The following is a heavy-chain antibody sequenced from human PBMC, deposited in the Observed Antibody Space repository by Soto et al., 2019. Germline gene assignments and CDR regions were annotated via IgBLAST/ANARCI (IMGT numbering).Heavy chain of an antibody. Sequence: GGSLRLSCAASGFTFSSYGMHWVRQAPGKGLEWVAVISYDGSNKYYADSVKGRFTISRDNSKNTLYLQMNSLRAEDTAVYYCAKDIVGATIGYYYYGMDVWGQGTTVTVSS. CDR3: AKDIVGATIGYYYYGMDV. CDR2: ISYDGSNK. D-gene: IGHD1-26*01. V-gene: IGHV3-30*18. CDR1: GFTFSSYG. J-gene: IGHJ6*02.